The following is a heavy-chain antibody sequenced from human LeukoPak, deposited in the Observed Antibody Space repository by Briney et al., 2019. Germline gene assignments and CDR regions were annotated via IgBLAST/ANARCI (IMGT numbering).Heavy chain of an antibody. CDR1: GYTFTGYY. CDR2: INPNSGGT. Sequence: ASVKVSCKASGYTFTGYYMHWVRQAPGQGLEWMGWINPNSGGTNYAQKFQGRVTMTRDTSISTAYMELSRLRSDDTAVYYCAREIYDSSGYYYSISRLFDYWAREPWSPSPQ. D-gene: IGHD3-22*01. V-gene: IGHV1-2*02. J-gene: IGHJ4*02. CDR3: AREIYDSSGYYYSISRLFDY.